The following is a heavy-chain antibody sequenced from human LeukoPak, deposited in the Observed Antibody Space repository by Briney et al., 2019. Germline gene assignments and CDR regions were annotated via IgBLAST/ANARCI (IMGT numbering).Heavy chain of an antibody. CDR1: GFSFADYL. CDR3: VRYGIQGYNTVRCYRSFFCYGRDV. D-gene: IGHD3-16*02. CDR2: IFPGDTNI. J-gene: IGHJ6*02. V-gene: IGHV5-51*01. Sequence: GESLKISCKGSGFSFADYLLGLVRQMPEKGLELMVIIFPGDTNILYSPSFQGQVTISGATYTSTAYAQWNTLKAPYTALCYCVRYGIQGYNTVRCYRSFFCYGRDVWGQGTTVTVSS.